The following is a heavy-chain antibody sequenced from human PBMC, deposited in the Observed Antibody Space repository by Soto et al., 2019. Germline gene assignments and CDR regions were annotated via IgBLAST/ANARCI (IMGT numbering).Heavy chain of an antibody. D-gene: IGHD5-18*01. J-gene: IGHJ6*02. Sequence: QVQLVQSGAEVKKPGASVKVSCKASGYTFTSYGISWVRQAPGQGLEWMGWISAYNGNTNYAQKLQGRVTMTTDTSTSTAYMELRSLRSDDTAVYYWARDLRENTAPLYGMDVWGQGTTVTVSS. CDR2: ISAYNGNT. V-gene: IGHV1-18*01. CDR1: GYTFTSYG. CDR3: ARDLRENTAPLYGMDV.